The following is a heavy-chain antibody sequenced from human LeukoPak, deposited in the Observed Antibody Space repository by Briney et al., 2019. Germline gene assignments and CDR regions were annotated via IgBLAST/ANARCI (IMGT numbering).Heavy chain of an antibody. CDR3: ARDVFGWEHPFDY. CDR1: GYTFSSRDW. V-gene: IGHV3-7*01. Sequence: GGSLRLSCVAYGYTFSSRDWTTCLRQAPGKGLECVANKKQDGREKNYLDSVHGRLTIARDNSKHSVDLHVISLRGRDIDGYYCARDVFGWEHPFDYWGQGTLVTVSS. CDR2: KKQDGREK. D-gene: IGHD1-26*01. J-gene: IGHJ4*02.